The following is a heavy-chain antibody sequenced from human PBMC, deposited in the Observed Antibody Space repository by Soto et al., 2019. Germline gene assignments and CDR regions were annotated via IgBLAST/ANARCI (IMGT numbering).Heavy chain of an antibody. V-gene: IGHV4-59*01. CDR1: GDSISSYY. D-gene: IGHD5-18*01. J-gene: IGHJ4*02. CDR3: ARYPVDTAMGYYFDY. CDR2: IYYSGST. Sequence: PSETLSLTCTVSGDSISSYYWSWIRQPPGKGLEWIGYIYYSGSTNYNPSLKSRVTISVDTSKNQFSLKLSSVTAADTAVYYCARYPVDTAMGYYFDYWGQGTLVTVSS.